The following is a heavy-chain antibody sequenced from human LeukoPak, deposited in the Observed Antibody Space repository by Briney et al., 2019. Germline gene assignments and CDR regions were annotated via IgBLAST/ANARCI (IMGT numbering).Heavy chain of an antibody. CDR1: GGTFSSYT. V-gene: IGHV1-2*02. D-gene: IGHD2-2*01. Sequence: GASVKVSCKASGGTFSSYTISWVRQAPGQGLEWMGRINPNSGGTNYAQKFQGRVTMTRDTSISTAYMELSRLRSDDTAVYYCARDGFYCSSTSCYFDYWGQGTLVTVSS. J-gene: IGHJ4*03. CDR3: ARDGFYCSSTSCYFDY. CDR2: INPNSGGT.